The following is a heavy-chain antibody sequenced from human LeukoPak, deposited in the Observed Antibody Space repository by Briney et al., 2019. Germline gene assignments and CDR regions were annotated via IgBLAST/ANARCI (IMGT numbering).Heavy chain of an antibody. CDR2: TYYRSKWYN. D-gene: IGHD6-19*01. J-gene: IGHJ6*02. CDR3: ARDQSIAVADIYYYYGMDV. Sequence: SQTLSLTCDISGDSVSSNSAAWNWIRQSPSRGLEWLGRTYYRSKWYNDYAVSVKSRITINPDTSKNQFSLQLNSVTPEDTAVYYCARDQSIAVADIYYYYGMDVWGQGTTVTVSS. V-gene: IGHV6-1*01. CDR1: GDSVSSNSAA.